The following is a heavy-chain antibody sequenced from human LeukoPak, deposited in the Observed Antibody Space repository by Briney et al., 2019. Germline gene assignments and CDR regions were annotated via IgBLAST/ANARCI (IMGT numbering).Heavy chain of an antibody. CDR3: ARGAATSLVDYFDY. CDR2: IYYSGST. J-gene: IGHJ4*02. V-gene: IGHV4-31*03. D-gene: IGHD6-25*01. Sequence: SETLSLTCTVSGGSISSGGYYWSWIRQHPGKSLEWIGYIYYSGSTYYNPSLKSRVTISVDTSKNQFSLKLSSVTAADTAVYYCARGAATSLVDYFDYWGQGTLVTVSS. CDR1: GGSISSGGYY.